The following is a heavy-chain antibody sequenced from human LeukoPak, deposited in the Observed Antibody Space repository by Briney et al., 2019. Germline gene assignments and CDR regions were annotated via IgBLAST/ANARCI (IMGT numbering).Heavy chain of an antibody. CDR3: AHIALWLLPHDY. CDR1: GFTFSSYG. Sequence: GGSLRLSCAASGFTFSSYGMHWVRQAPGKGLEWVSAISGSGGSTYYADSVKGRFTISRDNSKNTLYLQMNSLRAEDTAVYYCAHIALWLLPHDYWGQGTLVTVSS. V-gene: IGHV3-23*01. J-gene: IGHJ4*02. D-gene: IGHD6-19*01. CDR2: ISGSGGST.